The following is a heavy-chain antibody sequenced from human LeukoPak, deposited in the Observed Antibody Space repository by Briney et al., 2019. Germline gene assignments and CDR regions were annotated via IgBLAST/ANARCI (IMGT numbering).Heavy chain of an antibody. CDR1: GFTFSSYG. V-gene: IGHV3-33*06. CDR3: AKDRGSNSSRGQES. D-gene: IGHD6-6*01. CDR2: IWYDGSNK. Sequence: PGGSLRLSCAASGFTFSSYGMHWVRQAPGKGLEWVAVIWYDGSNKYYADSVKGQFTISRDNSKNTLYLQMNSLRAEDTGVYYCAKDRGSNSSRGQESWGQGTLVIVSS. J-gene: IGHJ5*02.